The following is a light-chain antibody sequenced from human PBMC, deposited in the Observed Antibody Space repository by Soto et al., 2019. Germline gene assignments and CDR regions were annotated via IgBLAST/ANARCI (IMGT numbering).Light chain of an antibody. CDR1: QSVSSY. CDR3: QQYNGYSPWT. V-gene: IGKV3-11*01. Sequence: EIVVTQSPATLSLSPGERATLSCRASQSVSSYLAWYQQKPGQAPRLLIYDASNRAAGVPARFSGSGSGTDFTLTIGSLQADDFATYYCQQYNGYSPWTFGQGTKVDIK. CDR2: DAS. J-gene: IGKJ1*01.